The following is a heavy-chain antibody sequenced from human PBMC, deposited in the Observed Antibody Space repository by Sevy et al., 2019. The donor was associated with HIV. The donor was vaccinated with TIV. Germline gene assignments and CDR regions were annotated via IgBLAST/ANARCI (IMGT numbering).Heavy chain of an antibody. D-gene: IGHD2-21*02. CDR3: ARVAVEYCTDDCYHRFDY. CDR2: ISYSGTNK. Sequence: GGSLRLSCAASGFTFTLYAIHWVRRAPGKGLEWVALISYSGTNKYYADSVKGRFTISRDDSKNTACLQMNNLRTDDTAVYYCARVAVEYCTDDCYHRFDYWGQGTQVTVSS. CDR1: GFTFTLYA. V-gene: IGHV3-30-3*01. J-gene: IGHJ4*02.